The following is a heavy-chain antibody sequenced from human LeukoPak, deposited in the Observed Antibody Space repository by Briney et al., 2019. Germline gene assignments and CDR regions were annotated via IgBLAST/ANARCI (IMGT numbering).Heavy chain of an antibody. CDR1: GGSFNGYY. J-gene: IGHJ6*04. CDR2: INHSGST. D-gene: IGHD5-18*01. CDR3: ARMRAAMAYYYYGMDV. V-gene: IGHV4-34*01. Sequence: PSEALSLTCAVYGGSFNGYYWSWIRQPPGKGLEWIGEINHSGSTNYNPSLKSRVTISVDTSKNQFSLKLSSVTAADTAVYYCARMRAAMAYYYYGMDVWGKGTTVTVSS.